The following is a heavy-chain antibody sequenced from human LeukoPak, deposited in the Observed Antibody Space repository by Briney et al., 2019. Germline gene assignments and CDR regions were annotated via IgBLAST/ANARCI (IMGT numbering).Heavy chain of an antibody. CDR1: GFTFSSYG. CDR3: AKDKRALWFGEFCDY. CDR2: ISYDGSNK. Sequence: GRSLRLSCAASGFTFSSYGMHWVRQAPGKGLEWVAVISYDGSNKYYADSVKGRFTISRDNSKNTLYLQMNSLRAEDTAVYYCAKDKRALWFGEFCDYWGQGTLVTVSS. J-gene: IGHJ4*02. D-gene: IGHD3-10*01. V-gene: IGHV3-30*18.